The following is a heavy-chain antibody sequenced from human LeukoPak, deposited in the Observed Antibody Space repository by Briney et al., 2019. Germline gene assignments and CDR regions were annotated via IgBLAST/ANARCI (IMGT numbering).Heavy chain of an antibody. CDR2: IYYSGST. CDR1: GGSISSYY. V-gene: IGHV4-59*08. CDR3: ARTSQLWFGELSQPFDY. Sequence: SETLSLTCTVSGGSISSYYWSWIRQPPGKGLEWIGYIYYSGSTNYNPSLESRVTISVDTSKNQFSLKLSSVTAADTAVYYCARTSQLWFGELSQPFDYWGQGTLVTVSS. D-gene: IGHD3-10*01. J-gene: IGHJ4*02.